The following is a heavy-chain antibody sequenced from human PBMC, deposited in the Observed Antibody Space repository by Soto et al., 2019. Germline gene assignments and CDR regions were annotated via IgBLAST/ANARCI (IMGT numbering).Heavy chain of an antibody. V-gene: IGHV5-51*01. J-gene: IGHJ6*02. CDR2: IYPGDSDT. CDR3: ARRLWSGYYPPSWPYYYGMDV. CDR1: GYSFTSYW. D-gene: IGHD3-3*01. Sequence: GESLKISCKGSGYSFTSYWIGWVRQMPGKGLEWMGIIYPGDSDTRYSPSFQGQVTISADKSISTAYLQWSSLKASDTAMYYCARRLWSGYYPPSWPYYYGMDVWGQGSTVTVSS.